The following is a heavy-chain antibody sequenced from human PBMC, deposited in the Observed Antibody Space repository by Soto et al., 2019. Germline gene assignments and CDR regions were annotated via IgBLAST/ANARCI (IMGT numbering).Heavy chain of an antibody. J-gene: IGHJ4*02. V-gene: IGHV3-33*01. Sequence: GGSLRLCCAASGFMFSDYGMHWVRQAPGKGLEWVAIIWYDGNYKYYSESAKGRFTISRDNSNNTLYLQMNNLRVEDTAVYFCAREGAVAGSQDFWGQGTLVTVSS. CDR1: GFMFSDYG. CDR2: IWYDGNYK. D-gene: IGHD6-19*01. CDR3: AREGAVAGSQDF.